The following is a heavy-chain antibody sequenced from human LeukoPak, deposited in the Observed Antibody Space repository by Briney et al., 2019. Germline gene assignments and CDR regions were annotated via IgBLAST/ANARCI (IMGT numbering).Heavy chain of an antibody. Sequence: XRQAPGKGLXWXSVIXSGGSTYYADSVKGRFTISRDNSKNTLYLQMNSLRAEDTAVYYCARHYDSSGYYYKVYYYYYGMDVWGQGTTVTVSS. V-gene: IGHV3-53*01. D-gene: IGHD3-22*01. CDR3: ARHYDSSGYYYKVYYYYYGMDV. J-gene: IGHJ6*02. CDR2: IXSGGST.